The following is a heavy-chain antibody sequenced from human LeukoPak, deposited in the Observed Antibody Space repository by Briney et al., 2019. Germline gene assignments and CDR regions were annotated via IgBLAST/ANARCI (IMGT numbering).Heavy chain of an antibody. J-gene: IGHJ4*02. CDR1: GFTFSSYG. D-gene: IGHD6-19*01. CDR2: IWYDGSNK. CDR3: AGSIAVAGTIDY. Sequence: GGSLRLSCAASGFTFSSYGMHWVRQAPGKGLEWVAVIWYDGSNKYYADSVKGRFTFSRDNSKNTLYLQMNSLRAENTAVYYCAGSIAVAGTIDYWGQGTLVTVSS. V-gene: IGHV3-33*01.